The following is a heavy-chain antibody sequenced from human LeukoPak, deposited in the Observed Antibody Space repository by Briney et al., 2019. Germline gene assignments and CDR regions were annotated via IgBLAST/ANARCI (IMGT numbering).Heavy chain of an antibody. CDR1: GFTFSSYA. V-gene: IGHV3-23*01. D-gene: IGHD3/OR15-3a*01. J-gene: IGHJ6*02. CDR2: ISGSGGST. Sequence: GGSLRLSCAASGFTFSSYAMSWVRQAPGKGLEWVSAISGSGGSTYYADSVKGRFTISRDNSKNTLYLQMISLRAEDTALYYCARVAFGLYVMDVWGQGTTVTVSS. CDR3: ARVAFGLYVMDV.